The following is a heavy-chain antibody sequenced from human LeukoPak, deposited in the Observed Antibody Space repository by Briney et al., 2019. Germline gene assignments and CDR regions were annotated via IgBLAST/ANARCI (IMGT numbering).Heavy chain of an antibody. CDR3: AILAGQLAFDY. Sequence: PSETLSLTCAVYAGSFSGYYWSWIRQPPGKGLEWIGEINHSGSTSYNPSLKSRVTISVDTSKNQFSLKLSSVTAADTAVYCCAILAGQLAFDYWGQGTLVTVSS. D-gene: IGHD3-16*01. J-gene: IGHJ4*02. V-gene: IGHV4-34*01. CDR1: AGSFSGYY. CDR2: INHSGST.